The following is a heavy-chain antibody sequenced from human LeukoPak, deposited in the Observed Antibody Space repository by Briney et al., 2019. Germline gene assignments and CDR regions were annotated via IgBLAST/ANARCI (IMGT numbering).Heavy chain of an antibody. J-gene: IGHJ4*02. Sequence: GASVKVSCKASGYTFTGCYMHWVRQAPGQGLEWMGWINPNSGGTNYAQKFQGRVTMTRDTSISTAYMELSRLRSDDTAVYYCARELGYCSSTSCYYYFDYWGQGTLVTVSS. V-gene: IGHV1-2*02. CDR1: GYTFTGCY. CDR3: ARELGYCSSTSCYYYFDY. D-gene: IGHD2-2*01. CDR2: INPNSGGT.